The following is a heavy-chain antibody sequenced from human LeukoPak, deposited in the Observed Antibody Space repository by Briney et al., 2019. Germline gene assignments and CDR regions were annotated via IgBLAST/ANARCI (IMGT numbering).Heavy chain of an antibody. D-gene: IGHD2-15*01. Sequence: SETLSLTCTVSGASISDYYWSWIRQPPGKGLEWIGFFSNSGTTNYNPSLKSRVTMSVDTSKNQFSLKLSSVTAADTAVYYCARYSRPGSEYFQHWGQGTLVTVSS. J-gene: IGHJ1*01. CDR3: ARYSRPGSEYFQH. CDR2: FSNSGTT. V-gene: IGHV4-59*12. CDR1: GASISDYY.